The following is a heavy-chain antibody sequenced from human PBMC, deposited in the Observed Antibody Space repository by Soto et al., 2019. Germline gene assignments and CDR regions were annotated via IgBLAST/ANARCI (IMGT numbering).Heavy chain of an antibody. CDR1: GFTFSSYA. V-gene: IGHV3-23*01. J-gene: IGHJ4*02. CDR2: ISTSGSST. CDR3: ARDLPPFCSNGICFADY. D-gene: IGHD2-8*01. Sequence: PGGSLRLSCAASGFTFSSYAMSWVRQAPWKGLEWVSAISTSGSSTYHADSVKGRFTISRDNSKSTPYLQMNSLRAEDTAVYYCARDLPPFCSNGICFADYWGQGTLVTVST.